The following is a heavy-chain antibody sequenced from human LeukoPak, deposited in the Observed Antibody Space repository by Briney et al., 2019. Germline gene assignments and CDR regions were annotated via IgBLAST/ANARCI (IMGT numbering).Heavy chain of an antibody. Sequence: SETLSLTCAVYGGSFSGYYWSWIRQPPGKGLEWIGEINHSGSTNYNPSLKSRVTISVDTSKNQFSLKLSSVTAADTAVYYCARGFDYSDYWGQGTLVTVSS. CDR1: GGSFSGYY. CDR3: ARGFDYSDY. V-gene: IGHV4-34*01. J-gene: IGHJ4*02. CDR2: INHSGST.